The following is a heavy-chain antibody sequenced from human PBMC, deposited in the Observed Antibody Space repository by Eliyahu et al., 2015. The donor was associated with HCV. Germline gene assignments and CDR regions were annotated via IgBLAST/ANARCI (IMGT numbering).Heavy chain of an antibody. V-gene: IGHV6-1*01. D-gene: IGHD3-22*01. CDR3: ARVSGYYDSSGYPLDY. CDR2: TYYRSKWYN. Sequence: QVQLQQSGPGLVKPSQTLSLTCAISGDSXSSNXXAWNWIRQSPSRGLEWLGRTYYRSKWYNDYAVSVKSRITINPDTSKNQFSLQLNSVTPEDTAVYYCARVSGYYDSSGYPLDYWGQRTLVTVSS. CDR1: GDSXSSNXXA. J-gene: IGHJ4*02.